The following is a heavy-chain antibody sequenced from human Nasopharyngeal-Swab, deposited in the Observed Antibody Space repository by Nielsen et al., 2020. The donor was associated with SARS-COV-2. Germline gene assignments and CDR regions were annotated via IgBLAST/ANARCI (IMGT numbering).Heavy chain of an antibody. V-gene: IGHV3-9*01. Sequence: GGSLRLSCAATGFTFDDYAMHWVRQGPGKGLEWVSSTTWNSDRVYADSVKGRFTISRDNAKNSLYLQMNSLRPEDTALYYCAKEINNFDYYYYTMDVWGQGTTVTVSS. CDR1: GFTFDDYA. CDR3: AKEINNFDYYYYTMDV. J-gene: IGHJ6*02. CDR2: TTWNSDR. D-gene: IGHD3-3*02.